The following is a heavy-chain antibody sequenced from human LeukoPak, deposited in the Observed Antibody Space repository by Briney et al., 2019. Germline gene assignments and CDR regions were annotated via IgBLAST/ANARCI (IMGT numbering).Heavy chain of an antibody. D-gene: IGHD3-22*01. Sequence: GGSLRLSCAASGFTVSSNHMSWVRQAPGKGLEWVSVIYNDGSTYYADSVKGRFTISRDNSKNTLYLQMNSLRAEDTAVYYCAKGALYYYDSSGYLDFWGQGTLVTVSS. CDR3: AKGALYYYDSSGYLDF. CDR1: GFTVSSNH. CDR2: IYNDGST. V-gene: IGHV3-53*01. J-gene: IGHJ4*02.